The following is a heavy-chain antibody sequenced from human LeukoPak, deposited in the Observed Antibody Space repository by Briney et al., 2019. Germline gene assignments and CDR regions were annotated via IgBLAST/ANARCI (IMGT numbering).Heavy chain of an antibody. V-gene: IGHV4-30-2*01. Sequence: SQTLSLTCTVSGGSISSGGYYWSWIRQPPGKGLEWIGYIYHSGGTYYNPSLKSRVTISVDRSKNQFSLKLSSVTAADTAVYYCARDSRGSYRGHFDYWGQGTLVTVSS. CDR1: GGSISSGGYY. D-gene: IGHD1-26*01. CDR3: ARDSRGSYRGHFDY. J-gene: IGHJ4*02. CDR2: IYHSGGT.